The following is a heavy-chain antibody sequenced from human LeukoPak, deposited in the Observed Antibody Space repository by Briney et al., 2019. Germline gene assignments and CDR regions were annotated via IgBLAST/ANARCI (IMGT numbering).Heavy chain of an antibody. V-gene: IGHV4-59*01. CDR1: GGSISSYY. CDR2: IYYSGST. CDR3: AREGGGYSCGYYYYYYMDV. D-gene: IGHD5-18*01. J-gene: IGHJ6*03. Sequence: SETLSLTCTVSGGSISSYYWSWIRQPPGKGLEWIGYIYYSGSTNYNPSLKSRVTISVDTSKNQFSLKLSSVTAADTAVYYCAREGGGYSCGYYYYYYMDVWGKGTTVTVSS.